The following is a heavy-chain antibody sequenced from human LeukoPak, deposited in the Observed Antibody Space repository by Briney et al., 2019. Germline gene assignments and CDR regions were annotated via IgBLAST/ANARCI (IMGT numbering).Heavy chain of an antibody. CDR2: INLDGSQK. D-gene: IGHD3-16*01. CDR1: GFTVFNYW. CDR3: ARDPTSDYYMDV. J-gene: IGHJ6*03. Sequence: WGSLRLSCAASGFTVFNYWMSRVRQAPGKGLEWVANINLDGSQKYYVDSLKGRFTVSRDNAKNSLYLQMNSLRAEDTAVYYCARDPTSDYYMDVWGKGTTVTVSS. V-gene: IGHV3-7*01.